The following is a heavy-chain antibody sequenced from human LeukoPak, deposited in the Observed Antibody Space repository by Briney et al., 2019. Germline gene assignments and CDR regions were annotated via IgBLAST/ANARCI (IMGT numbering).Heavy chain of an antibody. D-gene: IGHD5-12*01. V-gene: IGHV4-31*03. CDR2: IYYSGST. CDR3: ARGYSGYDYPDY. Sequence: SETLSLTCTVSGGSISSGGYYWSWIRQHPGKGLEWIGYIYYSGSTYYNPSLKSRVTLSVDTSKNQFSLKLSSVTAADTAVYYCARGYSGYDYPDYWGQGTLVTVSS. J-gene: IGHJ4*02. CDR1: GGSISSGGYY.